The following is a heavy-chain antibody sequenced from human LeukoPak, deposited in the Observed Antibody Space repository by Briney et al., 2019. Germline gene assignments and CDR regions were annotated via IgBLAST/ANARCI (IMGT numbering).Heavy chain of an antibody. CDR1: GYTFTGYY. CDR3: ACTLPMIVVAMGSIDN. V-gene: IGHV1-2*02. J-gene: IGHJ4*02. Sequence: ASVKVSCKASGYTFTGYYMHWVRQAPGQGLEWMGWINPNSGGTNYAQKFQGRVTMTRDTSISTAYMELSRLRSDDTAVYYCACTLPMIVVAMGSIDNWGQGTLVTVSS. D-gene: IGHD3-22*01. CDR2: INPNSGGT.